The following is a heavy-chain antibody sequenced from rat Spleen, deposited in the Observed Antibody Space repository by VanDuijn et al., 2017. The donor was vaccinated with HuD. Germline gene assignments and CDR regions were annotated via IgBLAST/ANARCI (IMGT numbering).Heavy chain of an antibody. CDR2: ISNDGGGT. V-gene: IGHV5-20*01. CDR3: TTDRRYYDDNDGMDA. CDR1: GFTFRDSF. Sequence: EVQLVESGGGSVQPGRSLKLSCAASGFTFRDSFMAWVRPAPTKGLVGVAFISNDGGGTYYRVSVKGRFSIARDNAESSLFLQMDSLRSEDTATYYCTTDRRYYDDNDGMDAWGQGASVTVSS. J-gene: IGHJ4*01. D-gene: IGHD1-12*01.